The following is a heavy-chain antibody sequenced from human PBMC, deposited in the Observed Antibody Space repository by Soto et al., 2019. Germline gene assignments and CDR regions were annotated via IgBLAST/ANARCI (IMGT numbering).Heavy chain of an antibody. CDR1: GFTFSSYA. CDR2: ISSSGGGT. V-gene: IGHV3-64*01. CDR3: ARRARPDFSYMDV. Sequence: HPGGSLRLSCAASGFTFSSYAMSWVRQAPGKGLEYVSGISSSGGGTYYANSVKGRFTISRDNSKNTVYLQMGSLRPEDMAVYYCARRARPDFSYMDVWGKGTTVTVSS. J-gene: IGHJ6*03. D-gene: IGHD6-6*01.